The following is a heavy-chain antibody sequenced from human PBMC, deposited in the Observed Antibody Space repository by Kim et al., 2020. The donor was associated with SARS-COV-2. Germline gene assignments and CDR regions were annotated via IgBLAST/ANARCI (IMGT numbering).Heavy chain of an antibody. CDR3: AKLLNGPWVVPPHF. D-gene: IGHD2-2*01. CDR2: ISGSGGRT. V-gene: IGHV3-23*01. CDR1: GFTFSTYS. J-gene: IGHJ4*02. Sequence: GGSLRLSCAASGFTFSTYSMSWVRQAPGKGLEWVSAISGSGGRTYYADSVKGRFTISRGNSKNTLFLQMNSLRAEDTAVYYCAKLLNGPWVVPPHFWGRGTLVTVSS.